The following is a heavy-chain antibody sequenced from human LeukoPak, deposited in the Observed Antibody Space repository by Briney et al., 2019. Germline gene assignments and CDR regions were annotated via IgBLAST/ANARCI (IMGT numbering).Heavy chain of an antibody. J-gene: IGHJ5*02. V-gene: IGHV3-33*01. Sequence: GRSLRLSCAAAGFTFSSYGMHWVRQAPGKGLEWVAVIWNDGTNKNYVDSVKGRFTISRDNSKNTLYLQMNSLRAEDTAVYHCARSHIVVANWFDPWGQGTLVTVSS. CDR1: GFTFSSYG. CDR3: ARSHIVVANWFDP. CDR2: IWNDGTNK. D-gene: IGHD6-19*01.